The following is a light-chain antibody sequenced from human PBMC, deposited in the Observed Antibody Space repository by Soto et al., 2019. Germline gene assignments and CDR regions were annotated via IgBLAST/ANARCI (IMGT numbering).Light chain of an antibody. Sequence: ESVLTQSPGTLSLSPGERATLSCRASQSVSSSYLAWYQQKPGQAPRLLIYGASSRATGIPDRFSGSGSGTDFTLTISRLEPEDFAVYYCQQYGSSPQFTFGPGTRWIS. CDR1: QSVSSSY. V-gene: IGKV3-20*01. CDR3: QQYGSSPQFT. J-gene: IGKJ3*01. CDR2: GAS.